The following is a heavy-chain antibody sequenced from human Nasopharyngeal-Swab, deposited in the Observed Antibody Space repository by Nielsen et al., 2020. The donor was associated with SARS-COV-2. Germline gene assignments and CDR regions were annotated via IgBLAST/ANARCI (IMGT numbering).Heavy chain of an antibody. V-gene: IGHV4-30-4*01. CDR3: AREYSVFDFGSGRKYFDY. J-gene: IGHJ4*02. CDR1: GGSISSGDYY. Sequence: SETLSLTCTVSGGSISSGDYYWSWIRQPPGKGLEWIGYIYYSGSTYYNPSLKSRITISVDTSKNQFSLKLSSVTAADTAVYYCAREYSVFDFGSGRKYFDYWGQGTLVTVSS. CDR2: IYYSGST. D-gene: IGHD3-10*01.